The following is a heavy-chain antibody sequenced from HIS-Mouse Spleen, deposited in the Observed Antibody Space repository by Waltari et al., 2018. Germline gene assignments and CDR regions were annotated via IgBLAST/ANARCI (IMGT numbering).Heavy chain of an antibody. J-gene: IGHJ4*02. CDR3: ARDSVTHFDY. CDR1: GSTFTSYG. CDR2: ISTYNGKT. V-gene: IGHV1-18*01. D-gene: IGHD5-18*01. Sequence: QVQLVQSGAEVKKPGASVTVSCMASGSTFTSYGISWVRPAPGQGLELMGWISTYNGKTNYAQKLQGRVTMTTATSTSTAYMELRSLRSDDTAVYYCARDSVTHFDYWGQGTLVTVSS.